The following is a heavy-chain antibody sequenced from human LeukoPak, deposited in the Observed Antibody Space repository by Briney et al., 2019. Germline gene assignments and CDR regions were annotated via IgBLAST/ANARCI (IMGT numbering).Heavy chain of an antibody. J-gene: IGHJ4*02. D-gene: IGHD5-24*01. CDR1: GGSMSSYY. CDR2: IYYSGST. Sequence: PSETLSLTCTVSGGSMSSYYWSWIRQPPGKGLEWIGYIYYSGSTNYNPSLKSRVTISVDTSKNQFSLKLSSVTAADTAVYYCARRRDGYNYDYWGQGTLVTVSS. CDR3: ARRRDGYNYDY. V-gene: IGHV4-59*01.